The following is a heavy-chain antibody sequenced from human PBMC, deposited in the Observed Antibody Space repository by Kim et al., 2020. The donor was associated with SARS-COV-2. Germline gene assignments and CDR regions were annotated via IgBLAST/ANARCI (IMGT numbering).Heavy chain of an antibody. J-gene: IGHJ3*02. D-gene: IGHD5-12*01. CDR1: GGSISSSSYY. Sequence: SETLSLTCTVSGGSISSSSYYWGWIRQPPGKGLEWIGSIYYSGSTYYNPSLKSRVTISVDTSKNQFSLKLSSVTAADTAVYYCARQDIVATITNVDIWGQGTMGTVSS. CDR2: IYYSGST. V-gene: IGHV4-39*01. CDR3: ARQDIVATITNVDI.